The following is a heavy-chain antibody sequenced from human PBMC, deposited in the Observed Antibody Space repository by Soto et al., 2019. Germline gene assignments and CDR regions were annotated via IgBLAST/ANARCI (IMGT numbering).Heavy chain of an antibody. CDR1: GGSISSGGYS. J-gene: IGHJ4*02. Sequence: SETLSLTCAVSGGSISSGGYSWGWIRQPPGKGLEWIGYIYHSGSTYYNPSLKSRVTISVDRSKNQFSLKLSSVTAADTAVYYRARTSYDSSRLVYWGQGTLVTVSS. CDR2: IYHSGST. D-gene: IGHD3-22*01. CDR3: ARTSYDSSRLVY. V-gene: IGHV4-30-2*01.